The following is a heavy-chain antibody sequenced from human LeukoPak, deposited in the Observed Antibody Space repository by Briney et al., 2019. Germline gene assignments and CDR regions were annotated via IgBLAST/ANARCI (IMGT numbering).Heavy chain of an antibody. CDR2: INPNSGGT. CDR3: AREMAPLDFFDY. CDR1: GYTLTNYY. D-gene: IGHD2-8*01. Sequence: GASVKVSCKASGYTLTNYYMHWVRQAPGQGLEWMGWINPNSGGTNYAQKFQGRVTMSRDTSISTAYMELSSLSSDDTAVYYCAREMAPLDFFDYWGQGTLVTVSS. J-gene: IGHJ4*02. V-gene: IGHV1-2*02.